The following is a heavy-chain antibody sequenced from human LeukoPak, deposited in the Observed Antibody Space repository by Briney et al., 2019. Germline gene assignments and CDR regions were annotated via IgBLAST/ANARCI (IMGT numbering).Heavy chain of an antibody. Sequence: GGSLRLSCAASGFTFSSYWMSWVRQAPGKGLEWVANIKQDGSEKYYVDSVKGRFTISRDNAKNSLYLQMNSLRAEDTAVYYCASEVIYGGKTLTFDYWGQGTLVTVSS. D-gene: IGHD4-23*01. V-gene: IGHV3-7*01. CDR1: GFTFSSYW. J-gene: IGHJ4*02. CDR3: ASEVIYGGKTLTFDY. CDR2: IKQDGSEK.